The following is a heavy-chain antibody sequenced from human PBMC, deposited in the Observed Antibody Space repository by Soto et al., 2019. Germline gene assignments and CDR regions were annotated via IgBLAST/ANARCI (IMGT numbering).Heavy chain of an antibody. CDR2: ISYDGSNK. D-gene: IGHD6-13*01. J-gene: IGHJ6*02. CDR3: AKDRSSGSSWRRGYYYYGMDV. CDR1: GFTFSSYG. V-gene: IGHV3-30*18. Sequence: QVQLVESGGGVVQPGRSLRLSCAASGFTFSSYGVHWVRQAPGKGLEWVAVISYDGSNKYYADSVKGRFTISRDNSKNTLYLQMNSLRAEDTAVYYCAKDRSSGSSWRRGYYYYGMDVWGQGTTVTVSS.